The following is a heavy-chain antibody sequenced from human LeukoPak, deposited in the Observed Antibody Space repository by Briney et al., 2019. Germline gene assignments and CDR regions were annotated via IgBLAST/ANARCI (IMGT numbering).Heavy chain of an antibody. Sequence: GGSLRLSCAASGFTYSSYGMLWVRQAPGKGLEWVAVISYDGSNKYYAGSVKGRFTISRDNAKESLYLQLDSLRDEDTAVYYCAGDLGGNDAFDIWGQGTMVIVSS. J-gene: IGHJ3*02. V-gene: IGHV3-30*03. CDR1: GFTYSSYG. CDR3: AGDLGGNDAFDI. D-gene: IGHD4-23*01. CDR2: ISYDGSNK.